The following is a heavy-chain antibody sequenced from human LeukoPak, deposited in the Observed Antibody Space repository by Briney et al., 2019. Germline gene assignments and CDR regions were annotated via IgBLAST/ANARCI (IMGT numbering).Heavy chain of an antibody. CDR2: IYYSGST. D-gene: IGHD3-22*01. Sequence: PSETLSLTCTVSGGSISSYYWSWIRQPPGKGLEGIGYIYYSGSTNYNPSLKSRVTISVDTSKNQFSLKLSSVTAADTAVYYCAISYDSSGYYYGAFDIWGQGTMSPSLQ. CDR1: GGSISSYY. V-gene: IGHV4-59*08. J-gene: IGHJ3*02. CDR3: AISYDSSGYYYGAFDI.